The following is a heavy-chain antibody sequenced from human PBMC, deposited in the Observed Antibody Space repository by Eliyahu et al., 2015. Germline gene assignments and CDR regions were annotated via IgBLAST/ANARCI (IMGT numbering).Heavy chain of an antibody. CDR1: XFTFSSHW. D-gene: IGHD1-1*01. CDR2: INTDGSRR. V-gene: IGHV3-74*01. Sequence: EVQLVESGGGLVQPGGSLRLSCAASXFTFSSHWMPWVRQAPGKGPGWVSRINTDGSRRNEADSVKGRFTISRDNAKNTLYLQMDSLRVEDTAVYYCARDLTWNQADYWGQGALVTVSS. CDR3: ARDLTWNQADY. J-gene: IGHJ4*02.